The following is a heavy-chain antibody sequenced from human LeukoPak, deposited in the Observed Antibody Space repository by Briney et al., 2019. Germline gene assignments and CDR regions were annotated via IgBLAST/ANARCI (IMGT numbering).Heavy chain of an antibody. CDR1: GFTVSSNY. V-gene: IGHV3-66*04. CDR2: IYSGGST. J-gene: IGHJ6*02. CDR3: ARPLNKGYYYGMDV. Sequence: PGGSLRLSCAASGFTVSSNYMSWVRQAPGKGLEWVSVIYSGGSTYYADSVKGRFTISRDNSKNTLYLQMNSLRAEDTAVYYCARPLNKGYYYGMDVWGQGTTVTVSS.